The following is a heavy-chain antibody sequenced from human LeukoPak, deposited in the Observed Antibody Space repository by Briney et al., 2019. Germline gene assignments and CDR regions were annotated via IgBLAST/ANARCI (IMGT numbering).Heavy chain of an antibody. CDR1: GFTFSSYA. CDR3: AKDGYCSSTSCLYIGGYYYYYYYMDV. D-gene: IGHD2-2*03. CDR2: ISGSGGST. Sequence: GGSLRLSCAASGFTFSSYAMSWVRQAPGKGLEWVSAISGSGGSTYYADSVKGRFTISRDNSKNTLYLQTNSLRAEDTAVYYCAKDGYCSSTSCLYIGGYYYYYYYMDVWGKGTTVTVSS. V-gene: IGHV3-23*01. J-gene: IGHJ6*03.